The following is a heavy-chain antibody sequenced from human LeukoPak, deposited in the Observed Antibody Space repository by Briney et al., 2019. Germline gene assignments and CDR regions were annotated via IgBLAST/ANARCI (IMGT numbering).Heavy chain of an antibody. CDR1: GFPFTTSA. D-gene: IGHD3-22*01. CDR3: ARRGYSSGRADALDI. Sequence: GGSLRLSCAASGFPFTTSAMHWVRQAPGKGLEWVAVISSDGITKFYAESVRGRFTISRDNSKDTVDLLVSALRDEDTAAYYSARRGYSSGRADALDIWGQGTLVSVSS. CDR2: ISSDGITK. J-gene: IGHJ3*02. V-gene: IGHV3-30-3*01.